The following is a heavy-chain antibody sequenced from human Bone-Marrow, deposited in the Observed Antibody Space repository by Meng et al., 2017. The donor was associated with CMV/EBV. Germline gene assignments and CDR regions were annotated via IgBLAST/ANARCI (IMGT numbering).Heavy chain of an antibody. CDR2: ISSSGSTI. D-gene: IGHD6-13*01. Sequence: GGSLRLSCAASGFTFSDYYMSWIRQAPGKGLEWVSYISSSGSTIYYADSVKGRFTISRDNAKNSLYLQMNSLRAEDTAVYYCASSRFGIAAAGPRNWGQGTLVTVSS. J-gene: IGHJ4*02. CDR1: GFTFSDYY. V-gene: IGHV3-11*01. CDR3: ASSRFGIAAAGPRN.